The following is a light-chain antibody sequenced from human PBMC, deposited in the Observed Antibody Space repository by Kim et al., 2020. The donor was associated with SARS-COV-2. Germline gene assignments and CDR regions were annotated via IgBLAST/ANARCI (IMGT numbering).Light chain of an antibody. J-gene: IGKJ4*01. Sequence: SSVGARVTITCRASQAIGSDLGWYQQQPGKAPKRLIFAASNLQRGVPSRFSGSGSGTEFTLTVSSLQPEDFATYYCLQHSTYPLTFGGETKVDIK. CDR2: AAS. CDR1: QAIGSD. CDR3: LQHSTYPLT. V-gene: IGKV1-17*01.